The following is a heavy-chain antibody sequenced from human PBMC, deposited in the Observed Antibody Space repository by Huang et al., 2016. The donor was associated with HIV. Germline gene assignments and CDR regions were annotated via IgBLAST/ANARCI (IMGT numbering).Heavy chain of an antibody. J-gene: IGHJ3*02. CDR2: INPKTGGT. D-gene: IGHD1-1*01. V-gene: IGHV1-2*05. CDR1: GYNFSAYY. Sequence: QVQLVQSGAEVKKPGASLIVSCTASGYNFSAYYIHWVRQAPGQGLEWMGRINPKTGGTIYAPKFQGRVTMTSDTSIRTTLMEMDSLTPDDSVVYYCARGGTTMSHDDAFDIWGQGTLVTVSS. CDR3: ARGGTTMSHDDAFDI.